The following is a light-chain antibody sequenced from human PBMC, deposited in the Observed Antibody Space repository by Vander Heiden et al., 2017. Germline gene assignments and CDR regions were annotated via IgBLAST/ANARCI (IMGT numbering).Light chain of an antibody. CDR2: DAS. V-gene: IGKV3-11*01. Sequence: EIVLTQSPATLSLSPGERATLSCRASQSVSTYLAWYQQKPGQAPRLLIYDASNRATGIPARFRGSGSGTDFTLTISGLEPEDFAVYYCQQRSDWLGMYTFGQGTKVEIK. CDR3: QQRSDWLGMYT. CDR1: QSVSTY. J-gene: IGKJ2*01.